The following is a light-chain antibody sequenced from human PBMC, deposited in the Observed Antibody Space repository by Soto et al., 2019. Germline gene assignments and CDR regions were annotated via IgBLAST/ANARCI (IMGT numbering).Light chain of an antibody. Sequence: EIVLAQSPDTLSLSPGERATLSCWASHSVTTHLAWFQQRPGQTPRLLIYDASTRAPGVPARFGGRGSGADFTLPISSLEPQAFAVYYCQLRRDSITRGQRPLLGI. CDR1: HSVTTH. CDR3: QLRRDSIT. J-gene: IGKJ5*01. V-gene: IGKV3-11*01. CDR2: DAS.